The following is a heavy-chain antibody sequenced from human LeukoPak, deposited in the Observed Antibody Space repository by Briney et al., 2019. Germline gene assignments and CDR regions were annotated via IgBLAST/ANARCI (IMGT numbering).Heavy chain of an antibody. CDR3: ARHRAEMAAITDDTFDM. D-gene: IGHD5-24*01. CDR2: FYTSGNT. J-gene: IGHJ3*02. V-gene: IGHV4-4*09. Sequence: SETLSLTCSVSGTSITPYSWSWIRQPPGRGLEWIGYFYTSGNTHQNPSLKSRVTMSIDASKNQFSLRLSSMTAADTAVYYCARHRAEMAAITDDTFDMWGQGTMAPVSS. CDR1: GTSITPYS.